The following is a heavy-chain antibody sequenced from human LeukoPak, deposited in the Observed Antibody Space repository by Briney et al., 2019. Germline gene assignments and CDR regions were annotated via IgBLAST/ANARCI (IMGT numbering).Heavy chain of an antibody. CDR3: ARDAPDSSFDY. V-gene: IGHV4-34*01. D-gene: IGHD3-22*01. J-gene: IGHJ4*02. CDR2: INHSGST. CDR1: GGSFSGYY. Sequence: ASETLSLTCAVYGGSFSGYYWSWIRQPPGKGLEWIGEINHSGSTYYNPSLKSRVTISVDRSKNQFSLKLSSVTAADTAVYYCARDAPDSSFDYWGQGTLVTVSS.